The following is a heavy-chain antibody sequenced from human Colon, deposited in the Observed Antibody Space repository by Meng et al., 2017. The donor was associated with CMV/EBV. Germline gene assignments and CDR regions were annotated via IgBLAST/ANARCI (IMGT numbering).Heavy chain of an antibody. D-gene: IGHD3-3*01. CDR1: GVSLSGYH. V-gene: IGHV4-34*01. CDR2: INHNGIT. CDR3: ARQIWSGSLYNWFDP. Sequence: GSLRLSCAVSGVSLSGYHWSWIRQAPGKDLEWIGDINHNGITKYNPSLKSRHTISVDMSENEFSLRLSSVTAADTAVYYCARQIWSGSLYNWFDPWGQGTLVTVSS. J-gene: IGHJ5*02.